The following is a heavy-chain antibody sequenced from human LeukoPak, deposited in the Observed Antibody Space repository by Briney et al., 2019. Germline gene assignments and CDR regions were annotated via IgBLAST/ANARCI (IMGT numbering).Heavy chain of an antibody. V-gene: IGHV3-30-3*01. Sequence: QAGGSLRLSCAASGFTFSSYAMHWVRQAPGKGLEWVAVISYDGSNKYYADSVKGRFTISRDNSKNTLYLQMNSLRAEDTAVYYCARDPITDEYSSSWERGYYFDYWGQGTLVTVSS. CDR2: ISYDGSNK. J-gene: IGHJ4*02. CDR3: ARDPITDEYSSSWERGYYFDY. D-gene: IGHD6-13*01. CDR1: GFTFSSYA.